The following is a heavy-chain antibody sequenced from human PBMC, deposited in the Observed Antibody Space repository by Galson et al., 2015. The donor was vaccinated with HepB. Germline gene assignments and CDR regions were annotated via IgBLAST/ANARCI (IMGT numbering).Heavy chain of an antibody. D-gene: IGHD2-8*01. J-gene: IGHJ4*02. V-gene: IGHV3-33*07. CDR2: IWYDGSNK. CDR3: ARQYCTRGSCDQLEY. Sequence: SLRLSCAASGFTFSRYGLYWVRQAPGKGLEWVAVIWYDGSNKYYADSVKGRFTISRDNSKNTLYLQMNSLRAADTAVYYCARQYCTRGSCDQLEYWGQGTLVTISS. CDR1: GFTFSRYG.